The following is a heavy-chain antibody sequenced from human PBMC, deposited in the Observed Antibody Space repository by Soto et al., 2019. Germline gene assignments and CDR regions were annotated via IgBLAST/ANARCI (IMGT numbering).Heavy chain of an antibody. Sequence: VQLVESGGGLVKPGGSLRLSCAVSGFIFSDFSMNWVRQAPGKGLEWVASIGSSGGNSFYADSVKGRFIISRDNANTSLDLQINSLRAEDTAVYYCAREKRHNSLGGRFGMDVWGQGTTVTVS. CDR2: IGSSGGNS. CDR1: GFIFSDFS. J-gene: IGHJ6*02. V-gene: IGHV3-21*01. D-gene: IGHD1-20*01. CDR3: AREKRHNSLGGRFGMDV.